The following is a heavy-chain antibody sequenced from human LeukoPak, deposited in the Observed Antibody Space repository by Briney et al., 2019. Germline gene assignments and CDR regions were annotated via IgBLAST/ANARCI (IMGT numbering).Heavy chain of an antibody. V-gene: IGHV1-3*01. D-gene: IGHD6-6*01. CDR1: GYTFTSYA. CDR2: INAGNGNT. J-gene: IGHJ4*02. Sequence: GASVKVSCKASGYTFTSYAMHWVRQAPGQRLEWMGWINAGNGNTKYSQEFQGRVTITRDTSASTAYMELSRLRSDDTAVYYCAREASYSSYQNWGQGTLVTVSS. CDR3: AREASYSSYQN.